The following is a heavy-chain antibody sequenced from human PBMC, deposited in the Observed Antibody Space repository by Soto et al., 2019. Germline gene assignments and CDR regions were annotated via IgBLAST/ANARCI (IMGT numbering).Heavy chain of an antibody. CDR1: GGSISSGGYY. Sequence: SETLSLTCTVSGGSISSGGYYWSWIRQHPGKGLEWIGYIYYSGSTYYNPSLKSRVTISVDTSKNQFSLKLSSVTAADTAVYYCARDVVRGVIISYFDYWGQGTLVTVSS. V-gene: IGHV4-31*03. CDR3: ARDVVRGVIISYFDY. CDR2: IYYSGST. J-gene: IGHJ4*02. D-gene: IGHD3-10*01.